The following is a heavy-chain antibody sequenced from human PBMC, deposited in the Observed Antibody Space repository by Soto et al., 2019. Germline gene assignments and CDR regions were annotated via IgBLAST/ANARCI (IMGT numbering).Heavy chain of an antibody. D-gene: IGHD6-6*01. V-gene: IGHV3-30*18. Sequence: QVQLVESGGGVVQPGRSLRLSCAASGFTFSTYGMHWVRQAPGKGLEWVAVISYDGSNKYYADSVKGRFTISRDNSKNXLYLQMISMSAEGTDVYYWEKGWRELVRDNDGMDVWGQGTPVTVSS. CDR1: GFTFSTYG. CDR3: EKGWRELVRDNDGMDV. CDR2: ISYDGSNK. J-gene: IGHJ6*02.